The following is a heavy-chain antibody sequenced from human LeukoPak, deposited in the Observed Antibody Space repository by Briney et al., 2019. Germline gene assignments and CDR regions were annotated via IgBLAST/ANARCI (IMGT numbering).Heavy chain of an antibody. CDR3: ARDAMIVAKDAFDI. CDR1: GFTFSSYS. D-gene: IGHD3-22*01. Sequence: GGSLRLSCAASGFTFSSYSMNWVRQAPGKGLEWVSSISSSSYIYYADSVKGRFTISRDNAKNSLYLQMNSLRAEDTAVYYCARDAMIVAKDAFDIGGKETRVAVSS. V-gene: IGHV3-21*01. CDR2: ISSSSYI. J-gene: IGHJ3*02.